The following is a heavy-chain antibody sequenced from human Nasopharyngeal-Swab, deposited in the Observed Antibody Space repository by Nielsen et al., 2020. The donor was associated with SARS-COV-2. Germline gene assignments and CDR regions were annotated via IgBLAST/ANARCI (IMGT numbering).Heavy chain of an antibody. CDR3: ARAPVSIHAFDI. CDR1: GGSISSGSYY. J-gene: IGHJ3*02. CDR2: IYTSGST. D-gene: IGHD3-3*01. Sequence: LRLSCTVSGGSISSGSYYWSWIRQPVGKGLEWIGRIYTSGSTNYNPSLKSRVTISVDTSKNQFSLKLSSVTAADTAVYYCARAPVSIHAFDIWGQGTMVTVSS. V-gene: IGHV4-61*02.